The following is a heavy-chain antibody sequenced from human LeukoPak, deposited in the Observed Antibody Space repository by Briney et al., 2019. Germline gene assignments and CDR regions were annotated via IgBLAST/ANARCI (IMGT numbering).Heavy chain of an antibody. CDR3: ARHNPSGVGENGYSGYDSFDHYYYYYMDV. J-gene: IGHJ6*03. Sequence: PSEALSLTCTVSGGSLSSSSYYWSWIRQPPGKGLEWIGEINHSGSTNYNPSLKSRVTISVDTSKNQFSLKLSSVTAVDTAVYYCARHNPSGVGENGYSGYDSFDHYYYYYMDVWGKGTTVTISS. CDR1: GGSLSSSSYY. CDR2: INHSGST. V-gene: IGHV4-39*01. D-gene: IGHD5-12*01.